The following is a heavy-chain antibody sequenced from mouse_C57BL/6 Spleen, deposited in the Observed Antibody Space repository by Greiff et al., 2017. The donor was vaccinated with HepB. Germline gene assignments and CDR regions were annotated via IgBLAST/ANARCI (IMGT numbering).Heavy chain of an antibody. D-gene: IGHD1-1*01. J-gene: IGHJ4*01. CDR1: GYTFTDYY. V-gene: IGHV1-76*01. Sequence: VQLQQSGAELVRPGASVKLSCKASGYTFTDYYINWVKQRPGQGLEWIARIYPGSGNTYYNEKFKGKATLTAEKSSSTAYMQLSSLTSEDSAVLFCARSVYYGSTYYYAMDYWGQGTSVTVSS. CDR2: IYPGSGNT. CDR3: ARSVYYGSTYYYAMDY.